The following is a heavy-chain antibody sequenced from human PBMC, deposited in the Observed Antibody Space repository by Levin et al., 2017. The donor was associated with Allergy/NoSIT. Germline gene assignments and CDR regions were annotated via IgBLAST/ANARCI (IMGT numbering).Heavy chain of an antibody. CDR3: AREREDATVAWFFDL. V-gene: IGHV4-61*02. CDR2: IYNSGNS. J-gene: IGHJ2*01. Sequence: KPSETLSLTCTVSGGSINRASKSWSWIRQPAGKGLEWLGRIYNSGNSNYNSALKSRVTMSVDTAKNQVSLELTSVTATDTAVYYCAREREDATVAWFFDLWGRGTLVTVSS. D-gene: IGHD4-23*01. CDR1: GGSINRASKS.